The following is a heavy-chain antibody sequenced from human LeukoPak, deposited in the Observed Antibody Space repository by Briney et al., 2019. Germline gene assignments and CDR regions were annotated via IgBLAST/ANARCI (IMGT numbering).Heavy chain of an antibody. J-gene: IGHJ4*02. CDR1: GFTFSSYA. CDR3: AKELTGYSYGYLTPGVSDFWDY. V-gene: IGHV3-23*01. CDR2: ISGSGGST. Sequence: PGGSLRLSCAASGFTFSSYAMSWVRQAPGKGLEWVSAISGSGGSTYYADSVKGRFTISRDNSKNTLYLQMNSLRAEDTAVYYCAKELTGYSYGYLTPGVSDFWDYWGQGTLVTVSS. D-gene: IGHD5-18*01.